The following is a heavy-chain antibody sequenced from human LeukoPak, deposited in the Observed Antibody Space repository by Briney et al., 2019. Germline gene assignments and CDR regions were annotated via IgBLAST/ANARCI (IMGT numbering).Heavy chain of an antibody. J-gene: IGHJ4*02. V-gene: IGHV3-30*18. CDR3: AKDYGGNSNFDY. D-gene: IGHD4-23*01. CDR2: ISYDGRNK. Sequence: GGSLRLSCAASGFTFSSYGMHWVRQAPGKGLEWVAVISYDGRNKYYADSVKGRFTISRDNSKNTLYLQMNSLRAEDTAVYYCAKDYGGNSNFDYWGQGTLVTVSS. CDR1: GFTFSSYG.